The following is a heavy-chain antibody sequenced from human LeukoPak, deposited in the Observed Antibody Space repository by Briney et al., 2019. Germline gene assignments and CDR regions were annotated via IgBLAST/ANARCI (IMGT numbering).Heavy chain of an antibody. Sequence: PGGSLRLSCAASGFTFSVYAMSWVRQAPGKGLEWVSAISGSGGTTYHADSVKGRFTISRDNSKNTLYLQMNSLRADDTALYYCAKDRGYCSSITCSSSGVDVWGQGTTVTVSS. D-gene: IGHD2/OR15-2a*01. CDR1: GFTFSVYA. J-gene: IGHJ6*02. CDR3: AKDRGYCSSITCSSSGVDV. CDR2: ISGSGGTT. V-gene: IGHV3-23*01.